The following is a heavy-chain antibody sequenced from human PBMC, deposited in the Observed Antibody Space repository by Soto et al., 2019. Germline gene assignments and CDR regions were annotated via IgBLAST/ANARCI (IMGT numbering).Heavy chain of an antibody. CDR3: ARTDKFNSQSSGWAKRFDY. D-gene: IGHD6-19*01. CDR2: LNSGDST. J-gene: IGHJ4*02. CDR1: GFTFSNYA. Sequence: EVQLLESGGGLVQPGGSLRLFCEASGFTFSNYAMTWVRQAPGKGLEWVSTLNSGDSTHYVDTVKGRFTISRDNSKSTLYLQMNSLRAEDTAVYYCARTDKFNSQSSGWAKRFDYWGQGTLVTVSS. V-gene: IGHV3-23*01.